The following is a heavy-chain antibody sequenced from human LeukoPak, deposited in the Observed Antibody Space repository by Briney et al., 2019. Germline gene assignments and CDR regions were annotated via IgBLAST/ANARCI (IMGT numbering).Heavy chain of an antibody. V-gene: IGHV4-30-4*07. J-gene: IGHJ4*02. CDR1: GGSISSGGYS. CDR2: IYYSGST. Sequence: SQTLSLTCAVSGGSISSGGYSWSWIRQPPGKGLEWIGYIYYSGSTYYNPSLKSRVTISVDTSKNQFSLKLSSVTAADTAVYYCARHAVTILGPDYWGQGTLVTVSS. CDR3: ARHAVTILGPDY. D-gene: IGHD4-17*01.